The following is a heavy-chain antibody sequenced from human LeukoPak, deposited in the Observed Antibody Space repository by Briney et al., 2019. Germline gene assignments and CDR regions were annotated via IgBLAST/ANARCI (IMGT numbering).Heavy chain of an antibody. V-gene: IGHV4-38-2*02. CDR2: IYHSGGT. J-gene: IGHJ4*02. Sequence: SETLSLTCTVSGYSISSGYYWGWIRQPPGKGLEWIGSIYHSGGTYYNPSLKSRVTISVDTSKNQFSLKLSSVTAADTAVYYCARVGYYYDSSGFTFDYWGQGTLVTVSS. CDR3: ARVGYYYDSSGFTFDY. D-gene: IGHD3-22*01. CDR1: GYSISSGYY.